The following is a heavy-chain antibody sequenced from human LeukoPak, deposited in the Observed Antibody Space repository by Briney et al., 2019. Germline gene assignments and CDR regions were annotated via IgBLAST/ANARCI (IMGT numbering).Heavy chain of an antibody. D-gene: IGHD3/OR15-3a*01. CDR2: IYYSGST. CDR3: ARGTRNFDY. CDR1: GVSISSYY. V-gene: IGHV4-59*08. Sequence: SETLSLTCTVSGVSISSYYWRWIRHPPGKGLEWIGYIYYSGSTNYNPSLKSRDTISVDTSKNQFSLKLSSVTAADTAVYYCARGTRNFDYWGQGTLVTVSS. J-gene: IGHJ4*02.